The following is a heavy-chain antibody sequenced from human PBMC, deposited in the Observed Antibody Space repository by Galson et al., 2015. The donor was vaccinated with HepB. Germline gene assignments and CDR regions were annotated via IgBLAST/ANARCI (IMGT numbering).Heavy chain of an antibody. Sequence: SLRLSCAASGFTFSSYSMNWVRQAPGKGLEWVSSISSSSSYIYYADSVKGRFTISRDNAKNSLYLQMNSLRAEDTAVYYCARDTDSSGWTPYGAFDIWGQGTMVTVSS. CDR2: ISSSSSYI. CDR1: GFTFSSYS. V-gene: IGHV3-21*01. J-gene: IGHJ3*02. CDR3: ARDTDSSGWTPYGAFDI. D-gene: IGHD6-19*01.